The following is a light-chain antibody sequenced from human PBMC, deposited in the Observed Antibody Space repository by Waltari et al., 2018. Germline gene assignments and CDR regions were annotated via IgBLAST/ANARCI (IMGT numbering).Light chain of an antibody. V-gene: IGLV1-44*01. J-gene: IGLJ2*01. CDR3: AVWDDSLNGVV. CDR2: TNN. CDR1: SPNRGSNT. Sequence: SVLTPPPSASATPGQRVTITRSGLSPNRGSNTVTSYQQRPGTAPKLLIYTNNHRPSGVPDRCSGSKSGTSASLAISGLQSEDEADYYCAVWDDSLNGVVFGGGTKLTVL.